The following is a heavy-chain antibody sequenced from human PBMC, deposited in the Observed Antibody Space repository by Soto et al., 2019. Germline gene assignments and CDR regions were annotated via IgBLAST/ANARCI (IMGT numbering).Heavy chain of an antibody. CDR2: IYHSGST. J-gene: IGHJ4*02. Sequence: QLQLQESGSGLVKPSQTLSLTCAVSGGAISSGGYSWSWIRQPPGKGLEWIGYIYHSGSTYYNPSLKSRVTISVDRSKNQFSLKLSSVTAADTAVYYCDRERSCSCYLDYWGQGTLVTVSS. CDR3: DRERSCSCYLDY. D-gene: IGHD2-15*01. CDR1: GGAISSGGYS. V-gene: IGHV4-30-2*01.